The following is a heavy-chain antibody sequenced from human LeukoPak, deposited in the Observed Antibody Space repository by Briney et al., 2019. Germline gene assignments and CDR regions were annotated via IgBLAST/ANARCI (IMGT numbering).Heavy chain of an antibody. V-gene: IGHV4-59*01. Sequence: SETLSLTCTVSGGSISSYYWSWIRQPPGKGLEWIGYIYYSGSTNYNPSLKSRVTISVDTSKNQFSLKLSSVTAEDTAVYYCARVSSWFDPWGQGTLVTVSS. J-gene: IGHJ5*02. D-gene: IGHD6-13*01. CDR3: ARVSSWFDP. CDR2: IYYSGST. CDR1: GGSISSYY.